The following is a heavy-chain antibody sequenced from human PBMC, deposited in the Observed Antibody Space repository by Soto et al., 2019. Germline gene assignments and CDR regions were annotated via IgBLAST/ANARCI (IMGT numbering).Heavy chain of an antibody. Sequence: SVKVSCKASGGTFSTSSINWVRQAPGQGLEWMGGIIPIFGTADYAQKFQGRVTMTRNTSISTAYMELSSLRSEDTAVYYCARVGYYYDSSGYYLSFDYWGQGTLVTVSS. V-gene: IGHV1-69*05. D-gene: IGHD3-22*01. CDR2: IIPIFGTA. CDR1: GGTFSTSS. CDR3: ARVGYYYDSSGYYLSFDY. J-gene: IGHJ4*02.